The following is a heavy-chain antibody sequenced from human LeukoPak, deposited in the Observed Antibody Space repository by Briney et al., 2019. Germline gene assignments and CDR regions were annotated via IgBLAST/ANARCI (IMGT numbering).Heavy chain of an antibody. Sequence: GGSLRLSCAASGFTFRSYDMHWVRQAPGKGLEWVAVIWYDGSSKYHADSVKGRFTISRDNSKNTVHLQMNGLRAEDTAVYYCARDPSDCSSTSCYGSLSYYYGMDVWGQGTTVTVS. D-gene: IGHD2-2*01. CDR3: ARDPSDCSSTSCYGSLSYYYGMDV. CDR2: IWYDGSSK. V-gene: IGHV3-33*01. CDR1: GFTFRSYD. J-gene: IGHJ6*02.